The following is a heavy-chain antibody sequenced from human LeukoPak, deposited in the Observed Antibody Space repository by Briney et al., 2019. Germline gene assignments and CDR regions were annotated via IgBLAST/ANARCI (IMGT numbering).Heavy chain of an antibody. D-gene: IGHD2-21*01. CDR2: IKKDGSGE. V-gene: IGHV3-7*03. CDR1: GFAVSSNY. J-gene: IGHJ4*02. CDR3: AAGDTLEF. Sequence: GGSLRLSCAASGFAVSSNYMSWVRQAPGKGLEGVANIKKDGSGESYGDSVKGRFTISRDNAESSLYLQMNNLRAEDTAVYFCAAGDTLEFWGQGTLVTISS.